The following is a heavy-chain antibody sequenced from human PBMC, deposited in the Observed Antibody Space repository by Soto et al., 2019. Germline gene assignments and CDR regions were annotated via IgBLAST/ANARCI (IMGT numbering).Heavy chain of an antibody. J-gene: IGHJ6*03. CDR3: ARGFWSGYYYYYYMDV. V-gene: IGHV1-3*01. Sequence: ASVKVSCKASGYTFTSYAMHWVRQAPGQRFEWMGWINAGNGNTKYSQKFQGRVTITRDTSASTAYMELSSLRSEDTSLYYCARGFWSGYYYYYYMDVWGKGTTVTVSS. CDR1: GYTFTSYA. CDR2: INAGNGNT. D-gene: IGHD3-3*01.